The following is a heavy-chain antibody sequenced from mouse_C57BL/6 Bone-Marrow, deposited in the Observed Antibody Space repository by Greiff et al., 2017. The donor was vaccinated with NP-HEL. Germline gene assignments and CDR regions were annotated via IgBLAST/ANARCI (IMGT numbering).Heavy chain of an antibody. CDR1: GFSLSTFGMG. V-gene: IGHV8-8*01. Sequence: QVQLKESGPGILQPSQTLSLTCSFSGFSLSTFGMGVGWIRQPSGKGLEWLAHIWWDGDQYYNPALKSRPTISKATSNNQVFLKIANVDTADTATYYCARIEGITTVVARYYYAMDYWGQGTSVTVST. CDR3: ARIEGITTVVARYYYAMDY. D-gene: IGHD1-1*01. CDR2: IWWDGDQ. J-gene: IGHJ4*01.